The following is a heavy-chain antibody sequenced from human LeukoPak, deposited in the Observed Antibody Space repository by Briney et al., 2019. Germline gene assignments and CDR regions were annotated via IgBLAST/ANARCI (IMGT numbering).Heavy chain of an antibody. CDR1: GYTFTGYY. CDR3: ARWNYDFWSGYYALFGY. CDR2: INPNSGGT. J-gene: IGHJ4*02. D-gene: IGHD3-3*01. V-gene: IGHV1-2*06. Sequence: ASVKVSCKASGYTFTGYYMHWVRQAPGQGLEWMGRINPNSGGTNYAQKFQGRVTMTRDTSISTAYMELSRLRSDDTAVYYCARWNYDFWSGYYALFGYWGQGTLVTVSS.